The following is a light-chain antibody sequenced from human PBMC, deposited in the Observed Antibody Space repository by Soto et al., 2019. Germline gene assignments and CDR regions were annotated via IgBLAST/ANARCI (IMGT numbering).Light chain of an antibody. J-gene: IGKJ2*01. CDR1: QNVLYSSNNKNY. CDR2: WSS. CDR3: QQYYSTPNT. Sequence: DIVMTQSPDSLAVSLGERATINCKSSQNVLYSSNNKNYLAWYQQKPGQPPRLLFYWSSTRESGVPDRFSGSGSGTDFTLTISSLQAEDVAVYYCQQYYSTPNTFGQGTKLEIK. V-gene: IGKV4-1*01.